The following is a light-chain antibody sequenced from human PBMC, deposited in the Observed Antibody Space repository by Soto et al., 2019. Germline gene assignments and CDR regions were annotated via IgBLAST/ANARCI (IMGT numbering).Light chain of an antibody. V-gene: IGKV3-20*01. Sequence: EIVLTQSPGTLSLSPGERATLSCRASQSVSSSYLVWYQQKPGQAPRLLIYGASSRATGIPDRFSGSGSGNDFTLTISRLEPEDFAVYYCQQYGNSPWTFGQGTKVEIK. CDR1: QSVSSSY. CDR3: QQYGNSPWT. J-gene: IGKJ1*01. CDR2: GAS.